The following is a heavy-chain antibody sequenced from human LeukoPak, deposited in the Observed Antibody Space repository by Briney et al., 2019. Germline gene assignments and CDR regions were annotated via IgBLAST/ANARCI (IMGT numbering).Heavy chain of an antibody. CDR1: GYTFTSYY. J-gene: IGHJ4*02. CDR2: INPSGSST. V-gene: IGHV1-46*01. D-gene: IGHD3-3*01. Sequence: EASVKVSCKASGYTFTSYYMHWVRQAPGQGLEWMGIINPSGSSTSYALKFQGRVTMTRDTSTSTVYMELSSLRSEDTAVYYCARDPYDFWSGYSGVGYFDYWGQGTLVTVSS. CDR3: ARDPYDFWSGYSGVGYFDY.